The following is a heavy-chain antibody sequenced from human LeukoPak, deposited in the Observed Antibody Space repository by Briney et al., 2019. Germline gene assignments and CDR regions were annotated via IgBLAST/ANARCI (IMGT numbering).Heavy chain of an antibody. D-gene: IGHD2-8*01. J-gene: IGHJ2*01. CDR3: AKALYNWYFDL. V-gene: IGHV3-23*01. Sequence: GGSLRLSCAASGFTFSDYALGWVRQAPGQGLEWVSTLSGTGGSTYYADSVKGRFTISRDNSKNTLYLQMNSLRAEDTAVYYCAKALYNWYFDLWGRGAPVTVSS. CDR2: LSGTGGST. CDR1: GFTFSDYA.